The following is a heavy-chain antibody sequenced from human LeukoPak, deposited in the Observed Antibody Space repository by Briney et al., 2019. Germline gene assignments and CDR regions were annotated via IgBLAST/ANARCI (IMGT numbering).Heavy chain of an antibody. D-gene: IGHD2-2*03. CDR3: ARLWIVATWFDA. CDR2: IFYSGKA. Sequence: SETLSLTCTVSNGSMTSDSYYWAWVRQPPGKGLEWIGTIFYSGKAYYSASLKSRVTVSLDTSKKNFSLRLSSVTAADTAVYYCARLWIVATWFDAWGQGALVTVSS. V-gene: IGHV4-39*02. J-gene: IGHJ5*02. CDR1: NGSMTSDSYY.